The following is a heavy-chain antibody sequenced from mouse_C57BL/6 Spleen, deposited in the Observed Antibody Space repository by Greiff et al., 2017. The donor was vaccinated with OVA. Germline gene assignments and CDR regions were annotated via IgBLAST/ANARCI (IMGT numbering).Heavy chain of an antibody. J-gene: IGHJ2*01. V-gene: IGHV1-69*01. D-gene: IGHD2-3*01. CDR3: ARFYDGYYIGY. CDR2: IDPSDSYT. Sequence: QVQLQQSGAELVMPGASVKLSCKASGYTFTSYWMHWVKQRPGQGLEWIGEIDPSDSYTNYNQKFKGKSTLTVDKSSSTAYMQLSSLTSEDSAVYYCARFYDGYYIGYWGQGTTLTVSS. CDR1: GYTFTSYW.